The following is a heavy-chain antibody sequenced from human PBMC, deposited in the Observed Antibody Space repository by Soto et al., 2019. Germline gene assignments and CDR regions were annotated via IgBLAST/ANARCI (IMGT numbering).Heavy chain of an antibody. D-gene: IGHD5-12*01. J-gene: IGHJ4*02. CDR1: GFIFSNYA. CDR3: AKGAEGYVVSSLDF. CDR2: ITSTGSST. V-gene: IGHV3-23*01. Sequence: EVQLLASGGGFVQPGGSLRLSCAASGFIFSNYAMTWVRQAPGEGLEWVSGITSTGSSTYYADSVKGRFTISRDNSKNTLFLQINSLRAVDTAVYYCAKGAEGYVVSSLDFWGQGTLVSVSS.